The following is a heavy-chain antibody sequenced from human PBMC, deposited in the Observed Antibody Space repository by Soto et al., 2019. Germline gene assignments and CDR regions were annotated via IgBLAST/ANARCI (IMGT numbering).Heavy chain of an antibody. CDR1: GFTFSSYA. D-gene: IGHD3-22*01. CDR3: ARGTYYYDSSGYYLMYYYYGMDV. J-gene: IGHJ6*02. CDR2: ISYDGSNK. Sequence: QVQLVESGGGVVQPGRSLRLSCAASGFTFSSYAMHWVRQAPGKGLEWVAVISYDGSNKYYADSVKGRFTISRDNSKNTLNLHMNSLRAEDTAVYYCARGTYYYDSSGYYLMYYYYGMDVWGQGTTVTVSS. V-gene: IGHV3-30-3*01.